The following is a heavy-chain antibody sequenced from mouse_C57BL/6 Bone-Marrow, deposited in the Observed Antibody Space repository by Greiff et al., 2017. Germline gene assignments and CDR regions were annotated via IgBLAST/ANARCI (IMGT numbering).Heavy chain of an antibody. CDR2: IDTEDGET. CDR1: GFNIKDYY. J-gene: IGHJ2*01. D-gene: IGHD1-1*01. Sequence: VQLQQSGAELVKPGASVKLSCTASGFNIKDYYIHWVQQRTEQGLEWIGRIDTEDGETNYAPKFQDKATITADTSSNTAYLQRSSLTSEDTAVYYCTKSLVYYGTNYWGQGTTLTVSA. CDR3: TKSLVYYGTNY. V-gene: IGHV14-2*01.